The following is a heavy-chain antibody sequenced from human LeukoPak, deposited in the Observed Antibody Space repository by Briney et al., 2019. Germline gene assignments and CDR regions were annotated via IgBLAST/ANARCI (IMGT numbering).Heavy chain of an antibody. CDR1: GGSINSDF. CDR3: AGGHSGSSAKILYYYYMDV. D-gene: IGHD1-26*01. J-gene: IGHJ6*03. V-gene: IGHV4-4*07. Sequence: PSETLSLTCVVSGGSINSDFWSWIRQPAGKGLEWLGRVYTNGGTNYNPSLKSRVTISIDTAKNQFSLRVRSVTAADTAIYYCAGGHSGSSAKILYYYYMDVWGKGTTVTVSS. CDR2: VYTNGGT.